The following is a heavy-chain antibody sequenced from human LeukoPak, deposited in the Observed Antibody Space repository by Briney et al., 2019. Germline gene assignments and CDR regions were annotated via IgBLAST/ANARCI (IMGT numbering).Heavy chain of an antibody. J-gene: IGHJ4*02. CDR2: IWSDESNK. CDR1: GFIFRSYG. CDR3: ARDRRWDSSSPLDY. Sequence: GGSLRLSCAASGFIFRSYGMHWVRQAPGKGLEWVAVIWSDESNKFYADSVKGRFTISRDNSKNTLYLQMNSPRAEDTAVYYCARDRRWDSSSPLDYWGQGTLVTVSS. V-gene: IGHV3-33*01. D-gene: IGHD6-6*01.